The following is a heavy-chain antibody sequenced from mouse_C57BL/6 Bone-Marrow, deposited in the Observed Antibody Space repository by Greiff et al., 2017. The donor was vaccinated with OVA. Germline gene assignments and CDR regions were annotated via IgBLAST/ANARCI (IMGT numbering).Heavy chain of an antibody. D-gene: IGHD1-1*01. CDR3: ANYYYGSSHLAW. V-gene: IGHV1-82*01. J-gene: IGHJ3*02. CDR1: GYAFSSSW. Sequence: QVQLKESGPELVKPGASVKISCKASGYAFSSSWMNWVKQRPGQGLEWIGRIYPGDGDTNYNGKFKGKATLTVDKSSSTAYLLLSSLTSEDSAVYFCANYYYGSSHLAWWGQGTLVTVSA. CDR2: IYPGDGDT.